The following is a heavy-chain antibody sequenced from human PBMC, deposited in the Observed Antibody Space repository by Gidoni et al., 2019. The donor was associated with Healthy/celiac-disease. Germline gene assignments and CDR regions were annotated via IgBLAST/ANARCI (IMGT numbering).Heavy chain of an antibody. V-gene: IGHV3-15*01. Sequence: EVQLVESGGGLVKPGGSLRLSCAASAVTVSNAWLSWVRWAPGKGLEWVGRIKSKTDGGTTDYAAPVKGRFTISRDDSKNTLYLQMNSLKTEDTAVYYCTTGDWGKGSSSSTLYYYYYGMDVWGQGTTVTVSS. CDR1: AVTVSNAW. D-gene: IGHD6-13*01. CDR3: TTGDWGKGSSSSTLYYYYYGMDV. CDR2: IKSKTDGGTT. J-gene: IGHJ6*02.